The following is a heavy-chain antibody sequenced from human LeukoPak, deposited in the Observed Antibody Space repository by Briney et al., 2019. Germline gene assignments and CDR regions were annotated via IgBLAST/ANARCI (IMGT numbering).Heavy chain of an antibody. D-gene: IGHD2-15*01. Sequence: GRSLRLSCAASGFTFSRYAMHWVRQAPGKGLEWVAVISYDGSNKYYADSVKGRFTISRDNSKNTLYLQMNSLRAEDTAVYYCARDRVVVAARSQYYYYYGMDVWGQGTTVTVSS. J-gene: IGHJ6*02. CDR3: ARDRVVVAARSQYYYYYGMDV. CDR2: ISYDGSNK. V-gene: IGHV3-30*04. CDR1: GFTFSRYA.